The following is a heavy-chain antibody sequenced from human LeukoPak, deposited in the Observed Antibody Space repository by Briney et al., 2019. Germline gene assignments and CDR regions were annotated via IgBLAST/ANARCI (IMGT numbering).Heavy chain of an antibody. CDR2: ISSSSSYI. CDR3: ASQGSGYDSPIDH. J-gene: IGHJ4*02. V-gene: IGHV3-21*01. Sequence: GGSLRLSCAASGFTFSSYSMNWVRQAPGKGLEWVSSISSSSSYIYYADSVKGRFTISRDNARNSLYLQMNSLRAEDTAVYYCASQGSGYDSPIDHWGQGTLVTVSS. D-gene: IGHD5-12*01. CDR1: GFTFSSYS.